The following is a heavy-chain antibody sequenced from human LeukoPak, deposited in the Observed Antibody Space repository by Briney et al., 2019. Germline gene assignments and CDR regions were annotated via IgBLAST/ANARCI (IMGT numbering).Heavy chain of an antibody. Sequence: GGSLRFSCAASGFTFSSYAMSWVRQAPGKGLEWVSAISGSGGSTYYADSVKGRFTISRDNSKNTLYLQMNSLRAEDTAVYYCAKVHYDYVWGSYRPLYYYGMDVWGQGTTVTVSS. J-gene: IGHJ6*02. D-gene: IGHD3-16*02. CDR3: AKVHYDYVWGSYRPLYYYGMDV. CDR2: ISGSGGST. CDR1: GFTFSSYA. V-gene: IGHV3-23*01.